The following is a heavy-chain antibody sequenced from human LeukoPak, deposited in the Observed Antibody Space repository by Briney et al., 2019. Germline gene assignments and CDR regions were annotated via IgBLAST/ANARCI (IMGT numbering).Heavy chain of an antibody. CDR1: GGTFSSYA. D-gene: IGHD5-18*01. CDR3: AKGGYSYGPYNWFDP. J-gene: IGHJ5*02. Sequence: ASVKVSCKASGGTFSSYAISSVRQAPGQGLEWMGGIIPIFGTANYAQKFQGRVTITADESTSTAYMELSSLRSEDTAVYYCAKGGYSYGPYNWFDPWGQGTLVTVSS. V-gene: IGHV1-69*13. CDR2: IIPIFGTA.